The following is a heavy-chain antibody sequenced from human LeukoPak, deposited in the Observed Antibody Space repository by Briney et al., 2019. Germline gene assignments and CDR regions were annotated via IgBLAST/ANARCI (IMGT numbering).Heavy chain of an antibody. V-gene: IGHV3-23*01. CDR2: ISGSGGST. J-gene: IGHJ3*02. CDR1: GFTFSSYA. CDR3: ARATYCGGDCWNAFDI. D-gene: IGHD2-21*02. Sequence: PGGSLRLSCAASGFTFSSYAMSWVRQAPGKGLEWVSAISGSGGSTYYADSVKGRFTISRDNSKNTLYLQMNSLRAEDTAVYYCARATYCGGDCWNAFDIWGQGTMVTVSS.